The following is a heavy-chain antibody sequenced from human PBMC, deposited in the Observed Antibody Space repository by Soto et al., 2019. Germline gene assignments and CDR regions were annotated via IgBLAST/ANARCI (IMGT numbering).Heavy chain of an antibody. V-gene: IGHV4-34*01. CDR3: ARANWADWYFYL. CDR2: INHSGST. CDR1: GGSFSGYY. Sequence: QGELQQWGAGLLKPSETLSLTCAVYGGSFSGYYWSWIRQPPGKGLEWIGEINHSGSTNYNPSLKSRVTISVDTSKNQFSLKLSSVTAADTAVYYCARANWADWYFYLWGRGTLVTVSS. J-gene: IGHJ2*01. D-gene: IGHD7-27*01.